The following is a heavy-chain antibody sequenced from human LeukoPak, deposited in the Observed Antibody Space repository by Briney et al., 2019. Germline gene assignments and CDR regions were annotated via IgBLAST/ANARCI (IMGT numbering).Heavy chain of an antibody. J-gene: IGHJ4*02. CDR2: IIPIFGTA. CDR1: GYTSTSYG. CDR3: ARDLVVAGTYGFGN. Sequence: ASVKVSCKASGYTSTSYGISWVRQAPGQGLEWMGGIIPIFGTANYAQKFQGRVTITTDESTSTAYMELSSLRSEDTAVYYCARDLVVAGTYGFGNWGQGTLVTVSS. V-gene: IGHV1-69*05. D-gene: IGHD2-15*01.